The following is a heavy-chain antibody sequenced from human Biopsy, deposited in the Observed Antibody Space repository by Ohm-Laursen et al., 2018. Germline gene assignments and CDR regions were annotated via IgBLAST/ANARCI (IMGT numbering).Heavy chain of an antibody. D-gene: IGHD1-1*01. Sequence: GASVKVSCKASGYTFTSYGISWVRQAPGQGLEWMGWINTENGNTMYAQNLQGRVTMTADTSTSTAYMEVTSLRSDDTAVYYCARAKLEPVYYYYGMDVWGQGTTVTVSS. CDR2: INTENGNT. CDR3: ARAKLEPVYYYYGMDV. J-gene: IGHJ6*02. V-gene: IGHV1-18*01. CDR1: GYTFTSYG.